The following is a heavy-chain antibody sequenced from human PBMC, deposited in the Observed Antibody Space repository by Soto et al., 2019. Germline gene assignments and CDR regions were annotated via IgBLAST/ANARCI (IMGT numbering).Heavy chain of an antibody. D-gene: IGHD6-6*01. V-gene: IGHV3-23*01. CDR2: ISGSGGST. CDR3: AKGQSPWGLEYSSSALDY. J-gene: IGHJ4*02. CDR1: GFTFSSYA. Sequence: EVQLLESGGGLVQPGGSLRLSCAASGFTFSSYAMSWVRQAPGKGLEWVSAISGSGGSTYYADSVKGRFTISRDNSKNTLYLQMNSLRAEDTAVYYCAKGQSPWGLEYSSSALDYWGQGTLVTVSS.